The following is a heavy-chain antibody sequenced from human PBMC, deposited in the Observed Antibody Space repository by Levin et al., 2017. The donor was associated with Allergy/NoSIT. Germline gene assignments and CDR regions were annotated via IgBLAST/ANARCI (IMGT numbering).Heavy chain of an antibody. V-gene: IGHV3-7*04. D-gene: IGHD7-27*01. J-gene: IGHJ4*02. CDR1: GFAISGYW. CDR2: LKQDGSEK. Sequence: GGSLRLSCGASGFAISGYWMSWLRQAPGKGLEWVANLKQDGSEKNYVDSVKGRFTISRDKAKNSLYLQMNSLRADDTAVYYCARMNWGTGPFDYWGQGTLVTVSS. CDR3: ARMNWGTGPFDY.